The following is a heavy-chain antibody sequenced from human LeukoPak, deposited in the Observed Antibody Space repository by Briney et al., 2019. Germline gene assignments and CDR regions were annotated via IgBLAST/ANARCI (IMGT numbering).Heavy chain of an antibody. CDR3: AKSVSGYSYGAIDY. CDR2: ISGSGGST. Sequence: GGSLRLSCAASGFTFSSYAMSWVRQAPGKGLEWVSAISGSGGSTYYADSVKGRFTISRDNSKNTLYLQTNSLRAEDTAVYYCAKSVSGYSYGAIDYWGQGTLVTVSS. V-gene: IGHV3-23*01. J-gene: IGHJ4*02. D-gene: IGHD5-18*01. CDR1: GFTFSSYA.